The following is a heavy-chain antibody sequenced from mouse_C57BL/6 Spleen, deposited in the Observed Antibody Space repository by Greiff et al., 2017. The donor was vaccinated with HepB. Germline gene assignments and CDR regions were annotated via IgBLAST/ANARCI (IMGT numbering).Heavy chain of an antibody. J-gene: IGHJ2*01. CDR1: GFNIKNTY. CDR2: IDPANGNT. Sequence: EVKLVESVAELVRPGASVKLSCTASGFNIKNTYMHWVKQRPEQGLEWIGRIDPANGNTKYAPKFQGKATITADTSSNTAYLQLSSLTSEDTAIYYCARHYYGGGYFDYWGQGTTLTVSS. CDR3: ARHYYGGGYFDY. V-gene: IGHV14-3*01. D-gene: IGHD1-1*01.